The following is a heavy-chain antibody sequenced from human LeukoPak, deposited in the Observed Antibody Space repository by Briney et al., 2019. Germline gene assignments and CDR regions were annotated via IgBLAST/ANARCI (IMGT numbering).Heavy chain of an antibody. Sequence: GGSLRLACAAAGFTFSSSAMSWVRQAPGKGLEWVGRIRSNSDGRTIDYSAPVKGRFTLSRDESKTTLYLQMNSLQTEDTAVYYCATDFYDSTWGQGTLVTVSS. D-gene: IGHD3-22*01. J-gene: IGHJ5*02. CDR3: ATDFYDST. V-gene: IGHV3-15*01. CDR2: IRSNSDGRTI. CDR1: GFTFSSSA.